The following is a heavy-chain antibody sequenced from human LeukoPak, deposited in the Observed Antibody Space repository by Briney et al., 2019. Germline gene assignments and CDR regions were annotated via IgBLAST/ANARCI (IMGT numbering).Heavy chain of an antibody. D-gene: IGHD1-26*01. CDR1: GYTFISYT. CDR2: ISVYNGNT. J-gene: IGHJ4*02. V-gene: IGHV1-18*01. Sequence: ASVKVSCKASGYTFISYTISWVRQAPGQGLEWMGWISVYNGNTNYAQRLQGRVTMTTDTSTSTAYMELRSLRSDDTAVYYCAREGGSFFDYWGQGTLVTVSS. CDR3: AREGGSFFDY.